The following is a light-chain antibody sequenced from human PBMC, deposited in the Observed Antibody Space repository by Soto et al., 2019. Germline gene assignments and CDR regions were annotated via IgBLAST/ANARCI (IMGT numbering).Light chain of an antibody. J-gene: IGLJ1*01. CDR1: SGHSNYA. CDR3: QTWGTGIRV. V-gene: IGLV4-69*01. CDR2: VNSDGSH. Sequence: QLVLTQSPSASASLGASVKLTCTLSSGHSNYAIAWHQQQPEKGPRYLMKVNSDGSHRKGDGIPDRFSGSSSGAQRYLTISSLQSEDEADYSCQTWGTGIRVFGTGTKVPS.